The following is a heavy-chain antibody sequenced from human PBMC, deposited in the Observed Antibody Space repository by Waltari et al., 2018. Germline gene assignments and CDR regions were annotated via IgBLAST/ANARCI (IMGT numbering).Heavy chain of an antibody. J-gene: IGHJ4*02. CDR1: GGSFSSYA. CDR2: FIPIFRPP. V-gene: IGHV1-69*01. CDR3: ARSPGERWLQMFFDY. D-gene: IGHD5-12*01. Sequence: QVQLAQSGAEVKKPGSSLKVSCKASGGSFSSYAISWVRQVPGQGLEWMGGFIPIFRPPNYAQKFLDRVTITAEESTNTVYMELRSLRPEDTAVYYCARSPGERWLQMFFDYWGQGTLVTVSS.